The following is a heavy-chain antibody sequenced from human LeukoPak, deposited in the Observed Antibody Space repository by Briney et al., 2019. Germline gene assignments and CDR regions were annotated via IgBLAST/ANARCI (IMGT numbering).Heavy chain of an antibody. CDR2: IYSSGST. D-gene: IGHD3-22*01. CDR1: GFTFSNNA. J-gene: IGHJ4*02. Sequence: GSLRLSCAASGFTFSNNAMHWVRQAPGKGLEWIGLIYSSGSTSYNPSLKSRVTMSVDTSKKQFSLRLSSVTAADTAVYYCARTPIYYFDNSGYYNWGQGTLVTVSS. CDR3: ARTPIYYFDNSGYYN. V-gene: IGHV4-4*07.